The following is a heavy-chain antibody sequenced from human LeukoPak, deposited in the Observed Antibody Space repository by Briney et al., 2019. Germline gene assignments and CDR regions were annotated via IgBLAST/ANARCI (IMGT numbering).Heavy chain of an antibody. CDR2: INHSGSS. CDR3: ARAQGRWLQLRFFDY. CDR1: GGSFSVYY. J-gene: IGHJ4*02. V-gene: IGHV4-34*01. Sequence: SETLSLTCAVYGGSFSVYYWSWIRQPPGKGLEWVGEINHSGSSHYNPSLKSRVTISVDTSKNQFSLKLSSVTAADTAVYYCARAQGRWLQLRFFDYWGQGTLVTVSS. D-gene: IGHD5-24*01.